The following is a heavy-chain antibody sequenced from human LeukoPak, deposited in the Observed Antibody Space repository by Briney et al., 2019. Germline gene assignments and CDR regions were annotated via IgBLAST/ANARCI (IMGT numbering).Heavy chain of an antibody. J-gene: IGHJ4*02. D-gene: IGHD3-22*01. CDR2: ITWDAGST. Sequence: GGSLRLSCAASGFTFSSYAINWVRQAPGKGLEWVSLITWDAGSTYYADSVKGRFTISRDNSQNSLFLQLNSLRAEDTALYYCAKGLNTYYDSYGSFTFGGQGTLVTVSS. V-gene: IGHV3-43D*03. CDR1: GFTFSSYA. CDR3: AKGLNTYYDSYGSFTF.